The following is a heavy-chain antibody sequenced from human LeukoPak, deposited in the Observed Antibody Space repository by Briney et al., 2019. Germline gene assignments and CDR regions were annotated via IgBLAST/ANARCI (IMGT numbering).Heavy chain of an antibody. D-gene: IGHD3-10*01. J-gene: IGHJ4*02. CDR2: IYYSGST. CDR3: ARTWGDYGSGSSFYY. CDR1: GGSISSYY. Sequence: SETLSLTCTVSGGSISSYYWSWIRQPPGKGLEWIGYIYYSGSTNYNPSLKSRVTISVDTSKNQFSLKLSSVTAADTAVYYCARTWGDYGSGSSFYYWGQGTLVTVSS. V-gene: IGHV4-59*08.